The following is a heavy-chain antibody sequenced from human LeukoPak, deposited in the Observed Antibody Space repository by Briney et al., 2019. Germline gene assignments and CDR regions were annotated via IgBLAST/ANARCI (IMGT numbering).Heavy chain of an antibody. V-gene: IGHV3-21*01. CDR1: GFTFSSYS. CDR3: ARNTPSLTTYGMDV. D-gene: IGHD1-14*01. J-gene: IGHJ6*02. CDR2: ISGGSSST. Sequence: GRSLSLYCAVSGFTFSSYSMNWVRQAPGKGLEWVSVISGGSSSTFYADSVKGRFTISRDNAKNSLYLQMDSLRAEDTAVYYCARNTPSLTTYGMDVWGQGTTVTVSS.